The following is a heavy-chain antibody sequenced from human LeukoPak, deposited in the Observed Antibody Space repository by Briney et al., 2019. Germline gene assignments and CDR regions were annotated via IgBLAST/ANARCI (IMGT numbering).Heavy chain of an antibody. CDR3: ASSVGYSYVDAFDI. D-gene: IGHD5-18*01. V-gene: IGHV1-69*01. CDR2: IIPIFDTA. CDR1: GGTFSSYA. J-gene: IGHJ3*02. Sequence: SVKVSCKASGGTFSSYAISWVRQAPGQGLEWMGGIIPIFDTANYAQKFQGRVTITADESTSTAYMELSSLRSEDTAVYYCASSVGYSYVDAFDIWGQGTMVTVSS.